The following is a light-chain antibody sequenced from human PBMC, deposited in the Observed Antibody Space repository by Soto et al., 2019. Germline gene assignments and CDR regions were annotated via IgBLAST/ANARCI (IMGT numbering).Light chain of an antibody. CDR2: DVS. V-gene: IGLV2-14*03. J-gene: IGLJ2*01. Sequence: QSALTQPASVSGSPGQSITISCNGTISDIGAYNYVVWYQRHPGKGTKLLIYDVSNRPSGVSNRFSGSKSGNTASLSISGLQAEDEADYYCSAVATTSPLIFGGGTKLTVL. CDR1: ISDIGAYNY. CDR3: SAVATTSPLI.